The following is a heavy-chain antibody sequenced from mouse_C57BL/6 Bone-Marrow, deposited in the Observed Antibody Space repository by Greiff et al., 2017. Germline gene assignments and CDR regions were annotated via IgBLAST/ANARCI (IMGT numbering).Heavy chain of an antibody. CDR2: ISSGGSYT. Sequence: EVQLVESGGDLLKPGGSLKLSCAASGFTFSSYGMSLVRHTQAQRLGWVANISSGGSYTYYPDSVNVSSTISRANAKHTLYLQLSSLKSADSAIYLCARPEYSGWYFDVWGTGTTVTVSS. J-gene: IGHJ1*03. CDR3: ARPEYSGWYFDV. V-gene: IGHV5-6*01. D-gene: IGHD5-1*01. CDR1: GFTFSSYG.